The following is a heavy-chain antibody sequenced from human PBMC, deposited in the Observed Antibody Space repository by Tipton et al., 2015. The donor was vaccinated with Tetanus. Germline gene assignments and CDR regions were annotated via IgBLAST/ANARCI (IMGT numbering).Heavy chain of an antibody. V-gene: IGHV4-4*02. Sequence: SLRLSCAVSGGSISSGNWWSWVRQSPGKGLEWIGEIHQSGSTSYNPVLKSRVSMSVDKSKNQLSLKLNSVTAADTALYYCARGPKHWLAAGRVYWGQGTLVTVSS. CDR2: IHQSGST. CDR1: GGSISSGNW. CDR3: ARGPKHWLAAGRVY. J-gene: IGHJ4*02. D-gene: IGHD6-19*01.